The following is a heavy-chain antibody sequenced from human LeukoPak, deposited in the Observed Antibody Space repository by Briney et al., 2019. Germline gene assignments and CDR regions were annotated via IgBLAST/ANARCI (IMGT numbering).Heavy chain of an antibody. CDR1: GFTFSSYS. CDR3: AREYSGYDR. Sequence: GSLRLSCAASGFTFSSYSMNWVRQAPGKGLDWVSYISSGSSTISYADSVKGRFTISRDNARNSLYLQMNSLRAEDTAVYYCAREYSGYDRWGQGTLVTVSS. D-gene: IGHD5-12*01. V-gene: IGHV3-48*04. J-gene: IGHJ4*02. CDR2: ISSGSSTI.